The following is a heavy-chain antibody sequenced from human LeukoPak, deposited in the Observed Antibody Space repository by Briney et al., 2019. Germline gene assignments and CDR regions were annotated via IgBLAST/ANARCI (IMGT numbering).Heavy chain of an antibody. D-gene: IGHD3-16*02. CDR1: GGSISSSSYY. CDR3: ARDWAFGGVIVKNY. Sequence: PSETLSLTCTVSGGSISSSSYYWGWIRQPPGKGLEWIGSIYYSGSTYYNPSLKSRVTIPVDTSKNQFSLKLSSVTAANTAVYYCARDWAFGGVIVKNYWGQGTLVTVSS. CDR2: IYYSGST. J-gene: IGHJ4*02. V-gene: IGHV4-39*07.